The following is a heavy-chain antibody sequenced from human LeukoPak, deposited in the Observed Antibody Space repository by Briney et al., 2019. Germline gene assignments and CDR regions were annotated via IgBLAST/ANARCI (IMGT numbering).Heavy chain of an antibody. D-gene: IGHD3-3*02. CDR2: INTGNGNT. Sequence: APVKVSCKAFGHTFTTYAINRVRQAPGQRLEGWGWINTGNGNTKYSQKFQGRVTITRDTSASTAYMELSSLRSEDTAVYYCARWGCNSISCLFDYWGRGTLVTVSS. CDR1: GHTFTTYA. CDR3: ARWGCNSISCLFDY. J-gene: IGHJ4*02. V-gene: IGHV1-3*04.